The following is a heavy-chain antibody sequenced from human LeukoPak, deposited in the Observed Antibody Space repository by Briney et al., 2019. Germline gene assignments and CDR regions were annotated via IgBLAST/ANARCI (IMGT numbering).Heavy chain of an antibody. V-gene: IGHV3-21*01. CDR3: AREEVVPAARGFDY. CDR2: ISSSSSYI. D-gene: IGHD2-2*01. J-gene: IGHJ4*02. Sequence: GGSLRLSCAASGFTFSSYSMNWGRQAPGKGLEWVSSISSSSSYIYYADSVKGRFTISRDNAKNSLYLQMNSLRAEDTAVYYCAREEVVPAARGFDYWGQGTLVTVSS. CDR1: GFTFSSYS.